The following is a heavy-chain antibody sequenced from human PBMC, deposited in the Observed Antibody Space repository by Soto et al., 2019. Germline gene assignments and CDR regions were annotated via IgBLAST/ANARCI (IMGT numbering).Heavy chain of an antibody. Sequence: SETLSLTCTVSGGSISSYYWSWIRQPPGKGLEWIGYIYYSGSTNYNPSLKSRVTISVDMSKNQFSLKLSSVTAADTAVDYCARLTQDQLLHDAFDIWGQGTMVTVSS. CDR3: ARLTQDQLLHDAFDI. CDR2: IYYSGST. D-gene: IGHD2-2*01. CDR1: GGSISSYY. V-gene: IGHV4-59*08. J-gene: IGHJ3*02.